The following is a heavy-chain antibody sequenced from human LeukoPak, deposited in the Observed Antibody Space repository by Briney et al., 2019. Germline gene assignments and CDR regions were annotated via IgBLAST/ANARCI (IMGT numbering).Heavy chain of an antibody. J-gene: IGHJ3*02. CDR1: GFTFSSYW. V-gene: IGHV3-53*01. CDR2: IYSGGST. D-gene: IGHD3-22*01. CDR3: ASPYYYDSSGYGFAFDI. Sequence: QPGGSLRLSCAASGFTFSSYWMSWVRQAPGKGLEWVSVIYSGGSTYYADSVKGRFTISRDNSKNTLYLQMNSLRAEDTAVYYCASPYYYDSSGYGFAFDIWGQGTMVTVSS.